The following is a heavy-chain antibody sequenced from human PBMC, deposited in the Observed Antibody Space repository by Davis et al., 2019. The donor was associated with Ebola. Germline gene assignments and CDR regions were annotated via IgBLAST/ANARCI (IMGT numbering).Heavy chain of an antibody. CDR2: IRSKNGNT. CDR1: GYTFTSSG. CDR3: ARDPPYSGSYFYYFDY. D-gene: IGHD1-26*01. Sequence: ASVKVSCKASGYTFTSSGISWVRQAPGQGLECMGWIRSKNGNTDYAQKLQGRVTMTTDTSTSTAYMELRSLRSDDTAVYYCARDPPYSGSYFYYFDYWGQGILVTVSS. V-gene: IGHV1-18*01. J-gene: IGHJ4*02.